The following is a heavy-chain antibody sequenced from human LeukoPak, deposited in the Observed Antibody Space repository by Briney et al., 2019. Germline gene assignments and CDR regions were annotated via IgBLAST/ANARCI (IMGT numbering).Heavy chain of an antibody. CDR3: ARINWNYFDY. CDR2: IYYSGNT. D-gene: IGHD1-1*01. Sequence: SETLSLTCTVSGGSISSYYWSWIRQPPGKGLEWIGYIYYSGNTNYNPSLKSRLTMSADRSRNQFSLRLNSVTAADTAVYYCARINWNYFDYWGQGILVTVSS. V-gene: IGHV4-59*08. CDR1: GGSISSYY. J-gene: IGHJ4*02.